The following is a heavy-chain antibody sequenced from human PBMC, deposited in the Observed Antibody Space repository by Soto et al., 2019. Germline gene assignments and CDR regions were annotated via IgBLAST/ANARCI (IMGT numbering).Heavy chain of an antibody. V-gene: IGHV4-34*01. Sequence: PSETLSLTFAVYGGSFSGYYWTWIRQPPGTGLEWIGEINHSGSTNYNPSLKSRVTISVDTSKNQFSLKLSSVTAADTAVYCCARVSGIYYYGMDVWGQGTTVTVSS. CDR2: INHSGST. J-gene: IGHJ6*02. CDR1: GGSFSGYY. D-gene: IGHD3-10*01. CDR3: ARVSGIYYYGMDV.